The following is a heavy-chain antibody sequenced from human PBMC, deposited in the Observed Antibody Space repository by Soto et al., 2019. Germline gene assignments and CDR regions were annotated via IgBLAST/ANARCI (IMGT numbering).Heavy chain of an antibody. CDR2: INPSGGST. Sequence: GASVKVSCKASGYTFTSYYMHWVRQAPGQGLERMGIINPSGGSTSYAQKFQGRVTMTRDTSTSTVYMELSSLRSEDTAVYYCARARRITIFGVVNHYYYYYMDVWGKGTTVTVSS. J-gene: IGHJ6*03. V-gene: IGHV1-46*03. D-gene: IGHD3-3*01. CDR3: ARARRITIFGVVNHYYYYYMDV. CDR1: GYTFTSYY.